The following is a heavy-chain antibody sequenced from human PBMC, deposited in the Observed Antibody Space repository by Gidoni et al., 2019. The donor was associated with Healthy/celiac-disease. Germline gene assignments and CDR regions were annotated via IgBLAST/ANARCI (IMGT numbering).Heavy chain of an antibody. V-gene: IGHV4-59*01. J-gene: IGHJ6*02. Sequence: QVQLQESGPGLVKPSETLSLTCTVSGGSISSYYWSWIRQPPGKGLEWIGYIYYSGSTNYNPSLKSRVTISVDTSKNQFSLKLSSVTAADTAVYYCAKDGYYAVGDYYYYYGMDVWGQGTTVTVSS. CDR2: IYYSGST. D-gene: IGHD3-22*01. CDR3: AKDGYYAVGDYYYYYGMDV. CDR1: GGSISSYY.